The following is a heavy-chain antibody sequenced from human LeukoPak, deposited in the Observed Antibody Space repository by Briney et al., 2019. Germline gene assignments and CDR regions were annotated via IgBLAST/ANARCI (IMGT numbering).Heavy chain of an antibody. CDR3: ARDGIVVVPAATPYYFDY. V-gene: IGHV3-30-3*01. D-gene: IGHD2-2*01. CDR1: GFTFSSYA. CDR2: ISYEGSNK. J-gene: IGHJ4*02. Sequence: GGSLRLSCAASGFTFSSYAMHWVRQAPGKGLEWVAVISYEGSNKYYADSVKGRFTISRDNSKNTLYLQMNSLRAEDTAVYYCARDGIVVVPAATPYYFDYWGQGTLVTVSS.